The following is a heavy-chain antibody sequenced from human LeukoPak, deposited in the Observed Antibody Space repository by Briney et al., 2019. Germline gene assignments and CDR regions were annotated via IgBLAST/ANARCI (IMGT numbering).Heavy chain of an antibody. CDR2: INAGNGNT. J-gene: IGHJ4*02. Sequence: ASVKVSCKASGYTFTSYGISWVRQAPGQRLEWMGWINAGNGNTKYSQKFQGRVTITRDTSASTAYMELSSLRSEDTAVYYCARGKFPYYYDSSGYYFDYWGQGTLVTVSS. V-gene: IGHV1-3*01. CDR3: ARGKFPYYYDSSGYYFDY. D-gene: IGHD3-22*01. CDR1: GYTFTSYG.